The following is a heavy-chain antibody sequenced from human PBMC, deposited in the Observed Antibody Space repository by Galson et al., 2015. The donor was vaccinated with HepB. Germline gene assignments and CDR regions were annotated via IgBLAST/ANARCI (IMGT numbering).Heavy chain of an antibody. CDR3: AEVPLRHLYDDSSGYDFAE. J-gene: IGHJ4*02. CDR1: GFTFTSSA. V-gene: IGHV1-58*01. CDR2: IVVGSGST. D-gene: IGHD3-22*01. Sequence: SVKVSCKASGFTFTSSAVQWVRQARGQRLEWIGWIVVGSGSTNYAQKFQERVTITRDMSTSTAYMELSSLRSEDTAVYYCAEVPLRHLYDDSSGYDFAEWGQGTLVTVSS.